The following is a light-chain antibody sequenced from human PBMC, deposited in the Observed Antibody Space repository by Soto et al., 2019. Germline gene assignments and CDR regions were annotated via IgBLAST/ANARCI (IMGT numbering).Light chain of an antibody. V-gene: IGKV3-15*01. CDR2: GAS. CDR1: QTIANN. Sequence: ETVMTQPPATLSVSPGERATLSCRASQTIANNLARYQQRPGQAPRLLIYGASTRATGIPARFSGSGSGTEFTLTISSLQSEDFAIYYCQQYNNWPPYTFGQGTKLEIK. CDR3: QQYNNWPPYT. J-gene: IGKJ2*01.